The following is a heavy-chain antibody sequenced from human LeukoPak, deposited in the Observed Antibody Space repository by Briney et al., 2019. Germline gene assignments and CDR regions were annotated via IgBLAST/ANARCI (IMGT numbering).Heavy chain of an antibody. CDR2: ISYDGSNK. V-gene: IGHV3-30*18. D-gene: IGHD5-24*01. J-gene: IGHJ4*02. Sequence: GGSLRLSCAASGFTFSSYGMHWVRQAPGKGLEWVAVISYDGSNKYYADSVKGRFIISRDNSKNTLYLQMNSLRAEDTAVYYCAKGRGDGYSYPLLFDYWGQGTLVTVSS. CDR1: GFTFSSYG. CDR3: AKGRGDGYSYPLLFDY.